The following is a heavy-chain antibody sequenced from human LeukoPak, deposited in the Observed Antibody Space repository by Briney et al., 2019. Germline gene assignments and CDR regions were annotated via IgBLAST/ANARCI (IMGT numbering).Heavy chain of an antibody. V-gene: IGHV3-15*01. CDR2: IKSKTDGGTT. CDR1: GFTFSNAW. Sequence: GGSLRLSCAASGFTFSNAWMSWVRQAPGKGLEWVGRIKSKTDGGTTDYAAPVKGRFTISRDDSKNTLYLQMNSLKTEDTAVYYCTTEMIAVAGTVPESDYWGQGTLVTVSS. J-gene: IGHJ4*02. CDR3: TTEMIAVAGTVPESDY. D-gene: IGHD6-19*01.